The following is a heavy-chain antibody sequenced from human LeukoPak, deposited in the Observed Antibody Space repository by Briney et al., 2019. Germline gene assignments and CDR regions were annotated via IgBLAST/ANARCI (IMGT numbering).Heavy chain of an antibody. D-gene: IGHD6-25*01. V-gene: IGHV6-1*01. CDR1: GDSVSRNSAA. J-gene: IGHJ3*02. CDR3: ARDNSGGYRPAGAFDI. Sequence: SHTPSLTCAISGDSVSRNSAAWNWVRLSPSRGLEWLGRTYYRSKWFNDYALYVKSRITINPDTSKNQFSLQLNSVTPEDTAVYYCARDNSGGYRPAGAFDIWGQGTMVTVSS. CDR2: TYYRSKWFN.